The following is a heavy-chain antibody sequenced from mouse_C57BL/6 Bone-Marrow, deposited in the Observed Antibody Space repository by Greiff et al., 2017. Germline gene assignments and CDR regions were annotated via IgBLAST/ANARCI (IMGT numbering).Heavy chain of an antibody. D-gene: IGHD3-2*02. V-gene: IGHV1-80*01. CDR2: IYPGDGDT. CDR3: ARTAQATCGWFAY. J-gene: IGHJ3*01. CDR1: GYAFSSYW. Sequence: VQLQQSGAELVKPGASVKISCKASGYAFSSYWMNWVKQRPGKGLEWIGQIYPGDGDTNYNGKFKGKATLTADKSSSTAYMQLSSLTSEDSAVYFCARTAQATCGWFAYWGQGTLSLSLQ.